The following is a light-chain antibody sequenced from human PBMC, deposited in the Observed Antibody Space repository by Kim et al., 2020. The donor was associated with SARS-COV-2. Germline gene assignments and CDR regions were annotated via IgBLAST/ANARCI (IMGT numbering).Light chain of an antibody. Sequence: PGETARITCWGTNIGSEGVHWYQQRPGQAPVLVMYYDSDRPSGIPERLSGSNSGNTATLTISRVEAGDEADYYCQVWNRGSDHPVVFGGGTQLTVL. V-gene: IGLV3-21*04. CDR2: YDS. CDR3: QVWNRGSDHPVV. CDR1: NIGSEG. J-gene: IGLJ2*01.